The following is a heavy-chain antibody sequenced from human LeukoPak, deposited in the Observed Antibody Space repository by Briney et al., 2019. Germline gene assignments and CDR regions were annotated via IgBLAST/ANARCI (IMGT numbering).Heavy chain of an antibody. CDR3: ARAVLGVGSCYFDY. D-gene: IGHD2-15*01. CDR1: GGSISSYY. Sequence: SETLSLTCTVSGGSISSYYWSWIRQPPGKGLEWIVYIYYSGSTNYNPSLKSRVTISVDTSKNQFSLKLSSVTAADTAVYYCARAVLGVGSCYFDYWGQGTLVTVSS. J-gene: IGHJ4*02. CDR2: IYYSGST. V-gene: IGHV4-59*01.